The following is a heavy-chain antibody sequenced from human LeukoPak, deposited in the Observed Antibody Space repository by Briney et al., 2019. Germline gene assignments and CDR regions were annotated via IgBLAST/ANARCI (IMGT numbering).Heavy chain of an antibody. D-gene: IGHD4-23*01. CDR1: GGSISSYH. J-gene: IGHJ6*03. V-gene: IGHV4-59*01. Sequence: SSETLSLTCSVSGGSISSYHWSWIRQPRGKGLEWIAYMCYSGRTSYNPSLKSRVTISVDTSKNQFSLRLSSVTAADTAVYYCARDPLIQTSVDYYYYMDVWGKGTTVTVSS. CDR3: ARDPLIQTSVDYYYYMDV. CDR2: MCYSGRT.